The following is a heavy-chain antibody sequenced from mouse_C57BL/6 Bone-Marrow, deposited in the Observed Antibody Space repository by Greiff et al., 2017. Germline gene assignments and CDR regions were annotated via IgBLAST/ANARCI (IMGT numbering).Heavy chain of an antibody. V-gene: IGHV1-64*01. J-gene: IGHJ4*01. Sequence: VKLQQPGAELVKPGASVKLSCKASGYTFTSYWMHWVKQRTGKGLEWIGMIHPNSGSTNYNEKFKSKATLTVDKSSSTDYMQLCSLTYEDSAFYYYARWVCWGQGTSVTVSS. CDR2: IHPNSGST. CDR1: GYTFTSYW. CDR3: ARWVC.